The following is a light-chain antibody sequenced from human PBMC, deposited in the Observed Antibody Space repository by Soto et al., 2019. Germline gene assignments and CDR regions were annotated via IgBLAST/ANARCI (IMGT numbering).Light chain of an antibody. CDR2: AAS. CDR1: QGISNY. J-gene: IGKJ1*01. Sequence: DIQMTQSPSSLSASVGDRVTITCRASQGISNYLAWYQQKPVKFPKLLIYAASTLQSEVPSRFSGSGAGTDFTLTISSLQPEDVATYYCQKYNSAPQTFGQGTKVEIK. CDR3: QKYNSAPQT. V-gene: IGKV1-27*01.